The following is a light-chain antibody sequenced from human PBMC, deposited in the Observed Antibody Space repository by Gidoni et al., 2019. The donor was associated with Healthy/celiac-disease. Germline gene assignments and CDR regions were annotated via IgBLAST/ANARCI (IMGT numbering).Light chain of an antibody. CDR2: EVS. Sequence: QYALTQPASVSGSPGQSITISCTAISSDVGGYNYVYWYQHPPGKALSLMIYEVSNRPSGLSNRFSGSKSGNTASLTISGLQAEDESDYYCSSYTSSSTLRVFGGGTKLTVL. CDR3: SSYTSSSTLRV. CDR1: SSDVGGYNY. V-gene: IGLV2-14*01. J-gene: IGLJ3*02.